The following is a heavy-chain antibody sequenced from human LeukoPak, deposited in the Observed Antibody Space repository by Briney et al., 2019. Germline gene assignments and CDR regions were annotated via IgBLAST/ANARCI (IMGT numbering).Heavy chain of an antibody. CDR2: ISGSGVTT. Sequence: GGSLRLSCAASGFTFSNYGMSWVRQAPGKGLEWVSAISGSGVTTYYADSVKGRFTISRDNSKHTLYLKMNSLRAEDTAVYYCSKWKAIVLVPAARSPIDYWGQGTLVTVSS. J-gene: IGHJ4*02. CDR1: GFTFSNYG. CDR3: SKWKAIVLVPAARSPIDY. D-gene: IGHD2-2*01. V-gene: IGHV3-23*01.